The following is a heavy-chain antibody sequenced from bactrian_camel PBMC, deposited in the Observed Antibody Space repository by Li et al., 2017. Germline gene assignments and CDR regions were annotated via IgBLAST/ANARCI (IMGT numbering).Heavy chain of an antibody. CDR3: AADEYNLGLARSYTY. V-gene: IGHV3S53*01. CDR2: IDTSGGT. D-gene: IGHD5*01. CDR1: GYKPYY. J-gene: IGHJ4*01. Sequence: QLAESGGGSVQAGGSLKLSCVVSGYKPYYMAWFRQAPGNEREAVAFIDTSGGTNYAYSVAGRFTISKDNAKNTLYLQMNSLKPEDTAMYYCAADEYNLGLARSYTYWGQGTQVTVS.